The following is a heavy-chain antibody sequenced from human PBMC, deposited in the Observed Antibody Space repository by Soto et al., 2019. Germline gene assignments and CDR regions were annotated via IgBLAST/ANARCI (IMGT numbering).Heavy chain of an antibody. CDR3: ARGPASGAFDI. CDR1: GFTFSSYA. V-gene: IGHV3-23*01. D-gene: IGHD1-26*01. CDR2: ISGSGGST. J-gene: IGHJ3*02. Sequence: EVQLLESGGGLVQPGGSLRLSCAASGFTFSSYAMSWVRQAPGKGLEWVSAISGSGGSTYYADSVKGRFTISRDNSKNTLYLQMSSLRDEDTAVYYWARGPASGAFDIWGHGTMVIVSS.